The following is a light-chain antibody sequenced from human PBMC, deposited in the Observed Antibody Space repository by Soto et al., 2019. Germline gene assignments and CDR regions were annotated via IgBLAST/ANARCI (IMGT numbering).Light chain of an antibody. V-gene: IGLV2-14*01. CDR2: DVS. J-gene: IGLJ1*01. Sequence: QSALTQPASVSGSPGQWITISCTGTSSDVGGYNYVSWYQQHPGKAPKLMIYDVSNRPSGVSNRFSGSKSVNTASLTISGLQAEDEADYYCSSYTSSSTYVFGPGTKLTVL. CDR3: SSYTSSSTYV. CDR1: SSDVGGYNY.